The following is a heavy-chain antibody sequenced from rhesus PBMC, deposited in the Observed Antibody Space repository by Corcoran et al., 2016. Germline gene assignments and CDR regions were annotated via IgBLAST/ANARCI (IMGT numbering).Heavy chain of an antibody. CDR1: GGSIISNY. CDR3: ARVPDSNYWARFDV. V-gene: IGHV4-173*01. J-gene: IGHJ5-1*01. CDR2: ISGGGGNT. D-gene: IGHD4-23*01. Sequence: QLQLQESGPGLVKPSETLSLTYTVSGGSIISNYWSWIRQPPGKGQEWIGRISGGGGNTDYNPSLKSRVTFSTDTSKNQFSLKLYSVTAADTAVYYCARVPDSNYWARFDVWGAGVLVTVSS.